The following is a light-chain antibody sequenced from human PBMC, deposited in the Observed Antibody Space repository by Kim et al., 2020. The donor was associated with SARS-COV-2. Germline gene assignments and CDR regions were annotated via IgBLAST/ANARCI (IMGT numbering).Light chain of an antibody. CDR2: DVS. CDR1: SSDVGGYNY. CDR3: SSYTSSSTLV. V-gene: IGLV2-14*03. Sequence: GQSITISCTGTSSDVGGYNYVSWYQQHPGKAPKLMIYDVSNRPSGVSNRCSGSKSGNTASLTISGLQAEDEADYYCSSYTSSSTLVFGGGTKLTVL. J-gene: IGLJ2*01.